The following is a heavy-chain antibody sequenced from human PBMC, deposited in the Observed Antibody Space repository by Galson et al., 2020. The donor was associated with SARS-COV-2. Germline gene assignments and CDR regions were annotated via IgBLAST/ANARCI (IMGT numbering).Heavy chain of an antibody. CDR3: ARHQSMTIFGVVIVNYFGY. Sequence: ETSGPLSLTCPAPGGPISRYYWSWIRQPPGKGLEWIGYIYYSGSTNYNPSLKSRVTISADTSKNQFSLKLSYVTAADTAVYYCARHQSMTIFGVVIVNYFGYWGQGTLVTVSS. CDR2: IYYSGST. D-gene: IGHD3-3*01. V-gene: IGHV4-59*08. CDR1: GGPISRYY. J-gene: IGHJ4*02.